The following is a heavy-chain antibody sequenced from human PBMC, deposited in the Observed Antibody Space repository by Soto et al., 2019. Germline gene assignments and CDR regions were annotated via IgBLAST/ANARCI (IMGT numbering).Heavy chain of an antibody. CDR3: ATTGKVVAARSYYYYYGMDV. CDR1: GYSFTSYW. V-gene: IGHV5-51*01. Sequence: SGESLKISCKGSGYSFTSYWIGWVRQMPGKGLEWMGIIYPGDSDTRYSPSFQGQVTISADKSISTAYLQWSSLKASDTAMYYCATTGKVVAARSYYYYYGMDVWGQGTTVTVSS. D-gene: IGHD2-15*01. J-gene: IGHJ6*02. CDR2: IYPGDSDT.